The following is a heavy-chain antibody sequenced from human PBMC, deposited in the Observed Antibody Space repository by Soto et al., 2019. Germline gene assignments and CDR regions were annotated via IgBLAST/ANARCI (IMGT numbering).Heavy chain of an antibody. CDR2: INHSGST. D-gene: IGHD2-2*01. CDR3: AGGRIVVVPAATPYNWFDP. V-gene: IGHV4-34*01. CDR1: GGSFSGYY. J-gene: IGHJ5*02. Sequence: SETLSLTCAVYGGSFSGYYWSWIRQPPGKGLEWIGEINHSGSTNYNPSLKSRVTISVDTSKNQFSLKLRSVTAADTAVYYCAGGRIVVVPAATPYNWFDPWGQGTLVTVSS.